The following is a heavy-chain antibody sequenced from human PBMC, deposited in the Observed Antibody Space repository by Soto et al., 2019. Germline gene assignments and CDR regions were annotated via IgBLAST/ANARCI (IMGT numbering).Heavy chain of an antibody. Sequence: QVQLVESGGGVVQPGRSLRLSCAASGFTFSTYGMHWVRQAPGKGLEWVALIWYDGSSKYYADYAKGRFTISRDNSKNTQYLQMNSLRAEGTAVYYGARDRRGSGYYLDYWGRGTLVTVSS. CDR2: IWYDGSSK. CDR3: ARDRRGSGYYLDY. J-gene: IGHJ4*02. D-gene: IGHD3-3*01. CDR1: GFTFSTYG. V-gene: IGHV3-33*08.